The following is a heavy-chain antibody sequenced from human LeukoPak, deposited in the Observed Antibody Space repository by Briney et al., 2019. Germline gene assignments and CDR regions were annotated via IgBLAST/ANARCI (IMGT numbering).Heavy chain of an antibody. CDR2: FDPEDGET. D-gene: IGHD5-12*01. Sequence: ASVKVSCKVSGYTLTELSMHWVRQAPGKGLEWMGGFDPEDGETIYAQKFQGRVTMTEDTSTDTAYMELSSLRSEDTAVYYRATGIVATILFDYWGQGTLVTVSS. CDR3: ATGIVATILFDY. V-gene: IGHV1-24*01. J-gene: IGHJ4*02. CDR1: GYTLTELS.